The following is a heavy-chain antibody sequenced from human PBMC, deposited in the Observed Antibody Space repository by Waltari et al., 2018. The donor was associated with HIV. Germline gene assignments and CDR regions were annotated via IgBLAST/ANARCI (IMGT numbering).Heavy chain of an antibody. Sequence: VQLVQSGTEVKKPGESLTISCKASGYRVTTYWLAWVRQRPGKGLEWMGIVYPGYSETRYSPSCEGQVTISVDKSIATAYLQWSSLKASDSAVYYCARPGLAYCGGDCYYHFWGQGTLVSVSS. V-gene: IGHV5-51*01. CDR3: ARPGLAYCGGDCYYHF. J-gene: IGHJ4*02. CDR2: VYPGYSET. CDR1: GYRVTTYW. D-gene: IGHD2-21*02.